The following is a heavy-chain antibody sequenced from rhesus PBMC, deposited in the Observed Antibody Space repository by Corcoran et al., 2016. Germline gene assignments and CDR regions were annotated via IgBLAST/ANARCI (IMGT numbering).Heavy chain of an antibody. V-gene: IGHV4-73*01. CDR2: IDGKSANT. CDR3: ARTGSGYFLGAFDF. J-gene: IGHJ3*01. D-gene: IGHD2-21*01. Sequence: QVKLQQWGEGLVKPSETLSLTCAVYGGSISGYYWSWIRQPPGKGLEWMGNIDGKSANTNYNPSRKIRVTISKDPSKHQFSLKLSSVTAADTAVYYCARTGSGYFLGAFDFWGQGLRVTFSS. CDR1: GGSISGYY.